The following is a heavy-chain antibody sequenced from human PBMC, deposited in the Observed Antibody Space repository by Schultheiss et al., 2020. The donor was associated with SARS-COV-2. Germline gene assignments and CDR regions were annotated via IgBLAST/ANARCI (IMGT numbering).Heavy chain of an antibody. D-gene: IGHD4-17*01. J-gene: IGHJ4*02. Sequence: GGSLRLSCAASGFTFSSYAMHWVRQAPGKGLEWVAVISYDGSNKYYADSVKGRFTISRDNSKNTLYLQMNSLRAEDTAVYYCARDRSLTVTPFDYWGQGTLVTVSS. CDR1: GFTFSSYA. V-gene: IGHV3-30*07. CDR3: ARDRSLTVTPFDY. CDR2: ISYDGSNK.